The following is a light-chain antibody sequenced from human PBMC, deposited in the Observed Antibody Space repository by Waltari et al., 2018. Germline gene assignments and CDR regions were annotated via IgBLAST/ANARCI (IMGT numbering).Light chain of an antibody. V-gene: IGKV1-NL1*01. CDR2: PAS. J-gene: IGKJ2*01. CDR3: QQFYSLPYT. CDR1: QGIRNS. Sequence: DIQMTQSPSSLSASIGDRVTITCRASQGIRNSLVWYQLKPGTAPKLLLSPASTLDSGVPSRFSGSGSGTVYTLTISILQPEDLATYSCQQFYSLPYTFGQGTRLEL.